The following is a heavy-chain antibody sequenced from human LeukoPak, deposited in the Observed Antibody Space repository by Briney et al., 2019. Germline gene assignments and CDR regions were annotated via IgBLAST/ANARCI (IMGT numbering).Heavy chain of an antibody. V-gene: IGHV4-34*01. CDR1: GGSFSDYY. CDR3: AGADIGTYYYGSGSRPLDY. CDR2: INHSGST. J-gene: IGHJ4*02. D-gene: IGHD3-10*01. Sequence: PSETLSLTCAVYGGSFSDYYWSWIRQPPGKGLEWIGEINHSGSTNYNPSLKSRVTISVDTSKNQFSLKLSSVTAADTAVYYCAGADIGTYYYGSGSRPLDYWGQGTLVTVSS.